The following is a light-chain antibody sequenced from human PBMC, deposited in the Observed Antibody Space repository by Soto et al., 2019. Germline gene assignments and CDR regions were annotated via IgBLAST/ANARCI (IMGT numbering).Light chain of an antibody. CDR3: QQYSNWPPFT. Sequence: ETVLTQSPGTLSLSPGERATLSCRASQSVSNNYLAWYQQKPGQAPRLLIYDTSTRATGIPARFSGSGSGTEFTLTISSLQSADSAVYYCQQYSNWPPFTFGQGTRLEI. CDR2: DTS. V-gene: IGKV3-15*01. CDR1: QSVSNN. J-gene: IGKJ5*01.